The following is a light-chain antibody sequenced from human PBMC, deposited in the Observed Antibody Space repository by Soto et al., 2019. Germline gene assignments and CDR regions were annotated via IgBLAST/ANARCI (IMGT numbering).Light chain of an antibody. CDR1: ETISSHY. Sequence: EIVLMQSPDTLCLSPGERATLSCRASETISSHYIAWYQQKPGQAPRLLIFGASTRATGIPDRFSGSWSGTDFTLTISRLEPEDFAVYYCQNFGDSPFTFGPGTKVDIK. V-gene: IGKV3-20*01. CDR3: QNFGDSPFT. CDR2: GAS. J-gene: IGKJ3*01.